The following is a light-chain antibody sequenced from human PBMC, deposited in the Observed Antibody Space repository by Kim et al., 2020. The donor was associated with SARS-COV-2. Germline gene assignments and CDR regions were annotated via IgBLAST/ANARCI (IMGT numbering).Light chain of an antibody. CDR1: QSISTY. J-gene: IGKJ5*01. Sequence: DIQMTQSPSSLSASVGDSVTISCRASQSISTYLNWYQQKPGKAPRLLIYAASRSQTGVPLRFSGSGSGTDFTLTISSLQPDDFASYYCQQSYSYPSITFGQGTRVEIK. CDR3: QQSYSYPSIT. V-gene: IGKV1-39*01. CDR2: AAS.